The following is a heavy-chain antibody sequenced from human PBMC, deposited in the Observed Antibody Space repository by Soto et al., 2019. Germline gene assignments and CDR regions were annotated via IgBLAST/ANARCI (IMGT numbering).Heavy chain of an antibody. CDR2: ISGGNT. D-gene: IGHD5-12*01. V-gene: IGHV3-23*01. CDR3: AKGGGYDHIIDY. CDR1: RFTFSRFA. Sequence: GGSLRLSCAASRFTFSRFAMTWVRQAPGKGLDWVSAISGGNTYYADSVEGRFTISRDNSNNPLYLQMNSLRVEDTAVYYCAKGGGYDHIIDYWGQGTLVTVSS. J-gene: IGHJ4*02.